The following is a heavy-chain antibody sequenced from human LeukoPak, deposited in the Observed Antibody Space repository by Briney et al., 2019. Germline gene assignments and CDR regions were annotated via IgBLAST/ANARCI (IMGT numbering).Heavy chain of an antibody. CDR1: GFTFSSYS. CDR3: ARDERNSSGWYGFDY. D-gene: IGHD6-19*01. V-gene: IGHV3-21*01. CDR2: ISSSSSYI. Sequence: GGSLRLSCAASGFTFSSYSMNWVRQAPGKGLEWVSSISSSSSYIYYADSVKGRFTISRDNAKNSLYLQMNSLRAEDTAVHYCARDERNSSGWYGFDYWGQGTLVTVSS. J-gene: IGHJ4*02.